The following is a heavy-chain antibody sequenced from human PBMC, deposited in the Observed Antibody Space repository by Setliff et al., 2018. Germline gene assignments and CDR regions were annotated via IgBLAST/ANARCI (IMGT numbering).Heavy chain of an antibody. D-gene: IGHD2-8*01. Sequence: ASVKVSCKTSGYLLTSYGLTWVRQAPGQGLEWMGWIGVYTGRTSSAQKFQDRLTMMTEKSTNMAYMELRGLTSNDTAVYYCLRLVRYCSRTTCQRTLGDEVWGQGTLVTVSS. CDR1: GYLLTSYG. CDR2: IGVYTGRT. J-gene: IGHJ4*02. CDR3: LRLVRYCSRTTCQRTLGDEV. V-gene: IGHV1-18*01.